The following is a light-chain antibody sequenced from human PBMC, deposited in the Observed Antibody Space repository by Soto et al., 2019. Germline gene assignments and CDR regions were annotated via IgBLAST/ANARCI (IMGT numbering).Light chain of an antibody. V-gene: IGLV2-14*01. CDR1: SSDGGGYNY. Sequence: QSALTQPASVSGSPGQSITISCTGTSSDGGGYNYVSWYQQHTGKAPKLMIYEVSNRPSGVSNRFSGSKSGNTASLTISGLQADDEADYYCSSYTSSSTNVVFGGGNKLTVL. CDR2: EVS. CDR3: SSYTSSSTNVV. J-gene: IGLJ2*01.